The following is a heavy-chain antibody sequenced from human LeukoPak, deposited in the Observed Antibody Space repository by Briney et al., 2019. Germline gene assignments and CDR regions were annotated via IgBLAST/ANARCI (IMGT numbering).Heavy chain of an antibody. D-gene: IGHD1-1*01. CDR1: GYTYTSYD. CDR2: MNPNSGNT. Sequence: ASVKVSCKASGYTYTSYDINWVRQATGQGLEWIGWMNPNSGNTGYEQKFQGRVTITRNTSISTAYMELSSLRSEDTAVYYCARAGTRYYYYYYYMDVWGKGTTVTVSS. J-gene: IGHJ6*03. CDR3: ARAGTRYYYYYYYMDV. V-gene: IGHV1-8*03.